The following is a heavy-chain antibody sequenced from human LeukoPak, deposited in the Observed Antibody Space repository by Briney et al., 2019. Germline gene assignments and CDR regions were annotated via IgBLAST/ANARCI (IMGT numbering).Heavy chain of an antibody. CDR3: VRGVVPAAEGAFDI. V-gene: IGHV6-1*01. Sequence: SQTLSLTCAMSGDSVSSNSAAWNWIRQSPSRGLEWLRRTYYRSKWYNHYAVSVEGRISINPDTSKNQFSLQLNSVTPKDTAVYFCVRGVVPAAEGAFDIWGQGAKVTVSS. D-gene: IGHD2-2*01. CDR1: GDSVSSNSAA. CDR2: TYYRSKWYN. J-gene: IGHJ3*02.